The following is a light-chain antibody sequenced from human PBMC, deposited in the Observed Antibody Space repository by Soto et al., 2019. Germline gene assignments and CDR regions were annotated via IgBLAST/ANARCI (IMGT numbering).Light chain of an antibody. CDR1: ESIYINS. J-gene: IGKJ3*01. Sequence: EIVLTQSPGTLPLSPGQSATLFCKARESIYINSFAWYYQKPGQPPRLLIHGASTRATGIPDRFSGSGSGTDFVVDIARLEVEDTVIYYGQQYGASPFTFGPGIRVDIK. CDR2: GAS. CDR3: QQYGASPFT. V-gene: IGKV3-20*01.